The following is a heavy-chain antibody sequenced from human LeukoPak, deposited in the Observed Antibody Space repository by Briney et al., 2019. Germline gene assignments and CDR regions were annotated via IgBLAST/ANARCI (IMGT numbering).Heavy chain of an antibody. Sequence: GGSLRLSCAASGFTFSSYSMNWVRQAPGKGLEWVSSISSSSYIYYADSVKGRFTISRDNAKNSLYLQMNSLRAEDTAVYYCARDRSGSYYYYYGMDVWGQGTTVTVSS. D-gene: IGHD1-26*01. V-gene: IGHV3-21*01. CDR2: ISSSSYI. CDR1: GFTFSSYS. J-gene: IGHJ6*02. CDR3: ARDRSGSYYYYYGMDV.